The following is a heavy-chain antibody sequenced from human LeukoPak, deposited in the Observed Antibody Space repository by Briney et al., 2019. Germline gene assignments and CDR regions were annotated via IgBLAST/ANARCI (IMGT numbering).Heavy chain of an antibody. CDR2: IYYSGST. D-gene: IGHD3-10*01. CDR3: VGSSGASWLDP. V-gene: IGHV4-59*01. J-gene: IGHJ5*02. CDR1: GGSISSYY. Sequence: SETLSLTCTVSGGSISSYYWSWIRQPPGKGLEWIGYIYYSGSTNYNPSLKSRVTMSVDTSKNQYSLKLSSVTAADTAVYYCVGSSGASWLDPWGQGTLVTVSS.